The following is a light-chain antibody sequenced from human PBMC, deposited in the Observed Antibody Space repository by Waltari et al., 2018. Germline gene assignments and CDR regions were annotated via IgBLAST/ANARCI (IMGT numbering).Light chain of an antibody. CDR1: SSDVGGSNY. CDR2: DVS. J-gene: IGLJ2*01. CDR3: SSYISSSTLEL. V-gene: IGLV2-14*03. Sequence: QSALTQPASVSGSPGPSITISCTGTSSDVGGSNYDSWYQQHPDKAPKLMIYDVSNRPSGVSNRFSGSKSGNTASLTISGLQAEDEADYYCSSYISSSTLELFGGGTSLTVL.